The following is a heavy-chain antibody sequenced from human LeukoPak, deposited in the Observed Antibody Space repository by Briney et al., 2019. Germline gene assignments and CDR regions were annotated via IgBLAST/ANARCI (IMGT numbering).Heavy chain of an antibody. V-gene: IGHV4-30-4*01. CDR2: IYYSGST. Sequence: PSETLSLTCTVSGGSISSSSYYWSWIRQPPGTGLEWIGYIYYSGSTYYNPSLKSRVTISVDTSKNQFSLKLSSVTAADTAVYYCARGSYYYGMDVWGQGTTVTVSS. CDR3: ARGSYYYGMDV. CDR1: GGSISSSSYY. J-gene: IGHJ6*02.